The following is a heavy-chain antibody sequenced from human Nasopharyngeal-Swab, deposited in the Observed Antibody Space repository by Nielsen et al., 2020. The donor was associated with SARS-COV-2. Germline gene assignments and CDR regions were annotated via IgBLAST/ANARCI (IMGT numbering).Heavy chain of an antibody. CDR1: GYSFTNYW. J-gene: IGHJ4*02. CDR3: ARRGDCNGNPCYSDY. CDR2: IYPGDSSI. Sequence: VESLKIFCKASGYSFTNYWIGWVRQMPGTGLEWMGLIYPGDSSIRYIPSFQGQVTISVDKPISTTYLQWSNLKASDAATYYCARRGDCNGNPCYSDYWGQGTLVTVSS. V-gene: IGHV5-51*01. D-gene: IGHD2-21*02.